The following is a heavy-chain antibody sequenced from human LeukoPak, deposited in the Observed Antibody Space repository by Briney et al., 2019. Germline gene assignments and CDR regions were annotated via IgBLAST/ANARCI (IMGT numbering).Heavy chain of an antibody. CDR3: ARESGYCSSTSCYGYYYYMDV. Sequence: SVKVSCKASGGTFSSYAISWVRQAPGQGLEWMGGIIPIFGTANYAQKFQGRVTITADESTSTASMELSSLRSEDTAVYYCARESGYCSSTSCYGYYYYMDVWGKGTTVTVSS. V-gene: IGHV1-69*13. CDR2: IIPIFGTA. CDR1: GGTFSSYA. J-gene: IGHJ6*03. D-gene: IGHD2-2*03.